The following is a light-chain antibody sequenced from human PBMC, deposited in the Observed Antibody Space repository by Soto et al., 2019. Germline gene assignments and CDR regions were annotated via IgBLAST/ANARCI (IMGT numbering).Light chain of an antibody. V-gene: IGLV2-8*01. Sequence: QSALTQPPSASGSPGQSVTISCTGTSSDVGGYDYVSWYQQHPGKAPKLMIYEVTIRPSGVSDRFSGSKSGNTASLTVSGLQAEDEADYYCCSYAGSSTSWVFGGGTKLTVL. CDR3: CSYAGSSTSWV. J-gene: IGLJ3*02. CDR2: EVT. CDR1: SSDVGGYDY.